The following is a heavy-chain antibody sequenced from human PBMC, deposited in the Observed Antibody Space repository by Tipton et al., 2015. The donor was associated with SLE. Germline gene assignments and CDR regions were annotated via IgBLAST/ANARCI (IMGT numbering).Heavy chain of an antibody. J-gene: IGHJ6*02. V-gene: IGHV5-51*03. CDR1: GYSFTNYW. Sequence: QSGPEVKKPGESLKISCKGSGYSFTNYWIGWVRQMPGKGLEWMGITYPRDSDTRYSPSFQGQVTISVDKSISTAYLQWSSLKASDSAIYYCARLGYGCSGGRCFGVDVWGHGTTVSVSS. CDR2: TYPRDSDT. D-gene: IGHD2-15*01. CDR3: ARLGYGCSGGRCFGVDV.